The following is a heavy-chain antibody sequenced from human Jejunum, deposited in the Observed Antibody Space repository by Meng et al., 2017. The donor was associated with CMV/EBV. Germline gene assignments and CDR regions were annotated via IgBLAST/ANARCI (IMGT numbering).Heavy chain of an antibody. V-gene: IGHV4-59*01. Sequence: SLTCTVPGGSISGYYRGWVRQPPGKGLEWVGYIYYTGGTNYNPSLESRASIALDRSKNQISLKLTSVTAADTAVYFCARVRGGFDPWGQGTLVTVSS. CDR1: GGSISGYY. CDR3: ARVRGGFDP. J-gene: IGHJ5*02. CDR2: IYYTGGT.